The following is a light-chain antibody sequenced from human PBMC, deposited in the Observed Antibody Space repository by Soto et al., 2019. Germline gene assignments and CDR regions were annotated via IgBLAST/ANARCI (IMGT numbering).Light chain of an antibody. V-gene: IGKV3-15*01. CDR1: QNVGNN. CDR3: QQYGDWPLT. J-gene: IGKJ4*01. CDR2: ATS. Sequence: EIVLTQSPATLSVSPGERATLSCRASQNVGNNFAWYQQKPDQAPRLLIFATSTRATGVPARFSGSGSGTEFTLTISSLQSEDFAVYYCQQYGDWPLTFSGGAKVEIE.